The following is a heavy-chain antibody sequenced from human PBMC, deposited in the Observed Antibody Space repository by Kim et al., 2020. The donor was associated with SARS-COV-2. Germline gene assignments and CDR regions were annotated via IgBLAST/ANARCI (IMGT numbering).Heavy chain of an antibody. V-gene: IGHV4-39*01. CDR1: GASISSTAYY. J-gene: IGHJ5*01. CDR3: ARGNGYSLAVSGLFDP. D-gene: IGHD6-19*01. Sequence: SETLSLTCIVSGASISSTAYYWGWIRQSPAKGLEWIGSVYYRGNIYYNPSLERRVTISVDTSMNQFSRRLSPVTAADTAIYYCARGNGYSLAVSGLFDPWGQGCLVTVSS. CDR2: VYYRGNI.